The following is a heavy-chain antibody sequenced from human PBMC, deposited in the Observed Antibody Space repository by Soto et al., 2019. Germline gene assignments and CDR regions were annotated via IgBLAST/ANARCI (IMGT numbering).Heavy chain of an antibody. Sequence: QVQLVQSGAEVKKPGSSVKVSCKASGGTFSSYTISWVRQAPGQGLEWMGRIIPILGIANYAQKFQGRVTITADKSTSTAYMELSSLRSEDTAVYYCARDNYYGSGSYHNWFDPWGQGTLVTVSS. V-gene: IGHV1-69*08. CDR3: ARDNYYGSGSYHNWFDP. D-gene: IGHD3-10*01. CDR1: GGTFSSYT. J-gene: IGHJ5*02. CDR2: IIPILGIA.